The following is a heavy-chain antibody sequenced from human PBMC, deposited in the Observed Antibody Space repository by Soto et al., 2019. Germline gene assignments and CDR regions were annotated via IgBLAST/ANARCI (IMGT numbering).Heavy chain of an antibody. J-gene: IGHJ4*02. Sequence: QVQLQQRGAGLLKPSETLSLTCTVSGGSFSGYIWTWIRQPPGKGLEWVGEITQSGRTNYSPSLKSRLSISLDTSKTEFFLDLNALTAADTAVYYCAIGQGLSGGSRYFPLWGQGSQVTVSS. D-gene: IGHD3-10*01. CDR1: GGSFSGYI. V-gene: IGHV4-34*01. CDR2: ITQSGRT. CDR3: AIGQGLSGGSRYFPL.